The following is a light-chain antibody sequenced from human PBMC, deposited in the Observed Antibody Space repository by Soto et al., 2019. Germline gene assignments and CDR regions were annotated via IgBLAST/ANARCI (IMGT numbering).Light chain of an antibody. Sequence: QSALTQPASVSGSPGQSITISCTRTSSDVGGYNYVSWYQQHPGKAPKLMIYDVSNRPSWVSNRFSGSKSGNTASLTISGLQAEDEADYYCSSYTSSSPYVFGTGTKLTVL. CDR3: SSYTSSSPYV. V-gene: IGLV2-14*01. CDR1: SSDVGGYNY. J-gene: IGLJ1*01. CDR2: DVS.